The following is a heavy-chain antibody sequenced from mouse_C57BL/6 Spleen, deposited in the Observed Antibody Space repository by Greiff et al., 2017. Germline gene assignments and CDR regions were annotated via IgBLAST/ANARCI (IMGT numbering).Heavy chain of an antibody. Sequence: EVKLMESGGGLVKPGGSLKLSCAASGFTFSSYAMSWVRQTPEKRLEWVATISDGGSYTYYPDNVKGRFTISRDNAKNNLYLQMSHLKSEYTAMXYCASGYYSNRGNYFDYWGQGTTLTVSS. CDR1: GFTFSSYA. CDR2: ISDGGSYT. V-gene: IGHV5-4*03. D-gene: IGHD2-5*01. J-gene: IGHJ2*01. CDR3: ASGYYSNRGNYFDY.